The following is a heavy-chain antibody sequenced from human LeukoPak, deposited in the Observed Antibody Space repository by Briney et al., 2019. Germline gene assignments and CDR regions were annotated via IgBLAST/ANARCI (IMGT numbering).Heavy chain of an antibody. CDR1: GFTFSSYS. CDR2: ITASGTAM. CDR3: ASDSPYYGMDV. J-gene: IGHJ6*02. V-gene: IGHV3-48*01. Sequence: GGSLRLSCAASGFTFSSYSMNWVRQAPGKGLEWVSHITASGTAMFYADSVKGRFTISRDNAKNSLYLQMSGLRVEDTAVYHCASDSPYYGMDVWGQGTTVTVSS.